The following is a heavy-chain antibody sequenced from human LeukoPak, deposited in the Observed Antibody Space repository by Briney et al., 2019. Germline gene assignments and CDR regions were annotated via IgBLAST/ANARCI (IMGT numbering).Heavy chain of an antibody. V-gene: IGHV1-2*06. CDR3: ARDFGGDSRTPLDY. CDR1: GYTFTGYY. CDR2: INPNSGGT. D-gene: IGHD4-17*01. J-gene: IGHJ4*02. Sequence: ASVKVSCKASGYTFTGYYMHWVRQAPGQGLEWMGRINPNSGGTNYAQKFQGRVTMTRDTSISTAYMELSRLRSDDTAVYYCARDFGGDSRTPLDYWGQGTLVTVSS.